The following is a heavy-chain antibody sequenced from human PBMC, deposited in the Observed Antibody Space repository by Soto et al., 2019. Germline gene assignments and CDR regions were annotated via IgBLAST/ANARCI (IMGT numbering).Heavy chain of an antibody. V-gene: IGHV1-2*04. Sequence: ASVKVSCKASGYTFTGYYMHWVRQAPGQGLEWMGWINPNSGGTNYAQKFQGWVTMTRDTSISTAYMELSRLRSDDTAVYYCARDRGAVAGLHYTGMDVWGQGTTVTVSS. CDR1: GYTFTGYY. CDR3: ARDRGAVAGLHYTGMDV. CDR2: INPNSGGT. D-gene: IGHD6-19*01. J-gene: IGHJ6*02.